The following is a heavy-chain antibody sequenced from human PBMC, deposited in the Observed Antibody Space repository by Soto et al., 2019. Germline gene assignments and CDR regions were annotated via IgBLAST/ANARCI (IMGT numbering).Heavy chain of an antibody. V-gene: IGHV4-31*11. CDR3: ARRAGNWFDP. CDR2: IYYTGST. CDR1: GGSISSGGYF. Sequence: QVQLQESGPGLVKPSQTLSLTCVVSGGSISSGGYFWTWIRQHPGKGLEWCGYIYYTGSTYYNPTLPCRVTTSVDTSKNLFSLKLSSVTAADTAVYYCARRAGNWFDPWGQGTLVTVSS. J-gene: IGHJ5*02.